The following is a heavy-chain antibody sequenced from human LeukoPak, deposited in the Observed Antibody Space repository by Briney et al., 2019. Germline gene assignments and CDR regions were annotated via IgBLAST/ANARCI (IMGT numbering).Heavy chain of an antibody. CDR2: FYNSGRT. J-gene: IGHJ5*02. V-gene: IGHV4-4*07. CDR3: ARGDLKSDWFDP. Sequence: SETLSLTCTASGGSISSYYWNWIRQPAGKGLEWIGRFYNSGRTNFNPSLKSRVTISADTSKNQFSLKLRSVTAADTAVYYCARGDLKSDWFDPWGQGTLVIVST. CDR1: GGSISSYY. D-gene: IGHD3-3*01.